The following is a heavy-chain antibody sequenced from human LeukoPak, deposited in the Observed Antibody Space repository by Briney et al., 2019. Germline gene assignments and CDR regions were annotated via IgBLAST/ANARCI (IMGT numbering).Heavy chain of an antibody. D-gene: IGHD5-18*01. CDR2: IYYSGNT. J-gene: IGHJ4*02. Sequence: SETLSLTCSVSGDSISTTAYYWAWICQPPGKGLEWIGNIYYSGNTFHSPSLRSRVTISVDTSKNQFSLKLTSVTAADTAVYYCSRLQYTYGSEFDHWGQGTLVTVSS. CDR3: SRLQYTYGSEFDH. CDR1: GDSISTTAYY. V-gene: IGHV4-39*01.